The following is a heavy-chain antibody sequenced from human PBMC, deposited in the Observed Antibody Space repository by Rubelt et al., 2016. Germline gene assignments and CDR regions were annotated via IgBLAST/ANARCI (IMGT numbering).Heavy chain of an antibody. V-gene: IGHV5-51*01. Sequence: EVQLVQSGAEVKKPGESLKISCKGSGYSFTSYWIGWVRQMPGKGLEWMGIIYPGDSDTRYSPSFHGQVTSSADKSISTAYRQWSSRKASDTAMYYCARVTTVTNDNWFDPWGQGTLVTVSS. CDR3: ARVTTVTNDNWFDP. CDR1: GYSFTSYW. J-gene: IGHJ5*02. D-gene: IGHD4-17*01. CDR2: IYPGDSDT.